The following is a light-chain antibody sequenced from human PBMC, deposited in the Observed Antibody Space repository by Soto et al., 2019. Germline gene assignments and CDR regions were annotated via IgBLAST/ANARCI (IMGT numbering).Light chain of an antibody. CDR3: QQLNSSPLT. J-gene: IGKJ5*01. CDR2: AAS. Sequence: DIQLTQSPSFLSASVGDRVTITCRASQGLSSDLAWYQQKPGKAPKLLIYAASTLQSGVPSRFSGSGSGTEFTLTISSLQPEDFATYYCQQLNSSPLTFGQGTRLEIK. CDR1: QGLSSD. V-gene: IGKV1-9*01.